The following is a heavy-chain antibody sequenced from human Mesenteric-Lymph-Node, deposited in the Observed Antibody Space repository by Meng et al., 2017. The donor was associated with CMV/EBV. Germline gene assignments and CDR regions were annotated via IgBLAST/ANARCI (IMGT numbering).Heavy chain of an antibody. CDR3: AREYYTSRSYNWNFDL. J-gene: IGHJ2*01. CDR2: ISTYNGDT. D-gene: IGHD3-10*01. CDR1: YIFINDG. Sequence: YIFINDGISWVRQAPGQGLEWMGWISTYNGDTNYAQKLQGRVTMTTDTSTSTAYMEVRSLRSDDTAVYFCAREYYTSRSYNWNFDLWGRGTLVTVSS. V-gene: IGHV1-18*01.